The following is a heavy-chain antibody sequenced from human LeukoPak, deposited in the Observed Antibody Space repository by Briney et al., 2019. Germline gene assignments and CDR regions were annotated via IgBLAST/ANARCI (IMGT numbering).Heavy chain of an antibody. D-gene: IGHD3-22*01. CDR1: GGSISSYY. CDR2: IYYSGST. V-gene: IGHV4-59*08. CDR3: ASTYYDSRYYYYYYGMDV. Sequence: SETLSLTCTVSGGSISSYYWSWIRQPPGKGLEWIGYIYYSGSTNYNPSLKSRVTISVDTSKNQFSLKLSSVTAADTAVYYCASTYYDSRYYYYYYGMDVWGQGTTVTVSS. J-gene: IGHJ6*02.